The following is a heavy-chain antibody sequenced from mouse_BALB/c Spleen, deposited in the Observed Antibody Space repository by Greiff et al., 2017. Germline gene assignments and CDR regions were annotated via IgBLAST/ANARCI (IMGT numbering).Heavy chain of an antibody. Sequence: EVQLQESGPGLVKPSQSLSLTCSVTGYSITSGYYWNWIRQFPGNKLEWMGYISYDGSNNYNPSLKNRISITRDTSKNQFFLKLNSVTTEDTATYYCARNIYYGNYWFAYWGQGTLVTVSA. J-gene: IGHJ3*01. V-gene: IGHV3-6*02. D-gene: IGHD2-1*01. CDR2: ISYDGSN. CDR1: GYSITSGYY. CDR3: ARNIYYGNYWFAY.